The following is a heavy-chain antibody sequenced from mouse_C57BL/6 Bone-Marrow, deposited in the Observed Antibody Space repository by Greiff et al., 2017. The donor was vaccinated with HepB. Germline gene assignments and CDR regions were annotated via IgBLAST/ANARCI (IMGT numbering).Heavy chain of an antibody. Sequence: VQLKQSGPELVKPGASVKISCKASGYAFSSSWMNWVKQSHGKSLEWIGVINPYNGGTSYNQKFKGKATLTVDKSSSTAYMELNSLTSEDSAVYYCARERVYYDYDGWFAYWGQGTLVTVSA. CDR2: INPYNGGT. CDR1: GYAFSSSW. J-gene: IGHJ3*01. V-gene: IGHV1-19*01. CDR3: ARERVYYDYDGWFAY. D-gene: IGHD2-4*01.